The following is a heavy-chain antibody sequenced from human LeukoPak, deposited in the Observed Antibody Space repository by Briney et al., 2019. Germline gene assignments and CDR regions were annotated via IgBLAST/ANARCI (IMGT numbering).Heavy chain of an antibody. J-gene: IGHJ4*02. CDR2: IKPDGTTK. CDR1: GFPFSSYS. Sequence: GGSLRLSCAASGFPFSSYSMTWVRQAPGKGLEWVANIKPDGTTKFNVDSVEGRFTISRDNALNSLYLQMNSLRAEDTAIYYCARSIPYGTTWYGRSDYWGQGTLVTVSS. V-gene: IGHV3-7*03. CDR3: ARSIPYGTTWYGRSDY. D-gene: IGHD6-13*01.